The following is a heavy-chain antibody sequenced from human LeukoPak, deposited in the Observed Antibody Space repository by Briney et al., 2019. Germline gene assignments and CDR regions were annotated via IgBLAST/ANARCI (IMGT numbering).Heavy chain of an antibody. J-gene: IGHJ5*02. V-gene: IGHV1-2*02. CDR1: GYIFTGYY. Sequence: ASVKVSCKASGYIFTGYYMHWVRQAHGQGLEWMGWINPNSGGTNYAQKFQGRVTMTRDTSISTAYMELSRLRSDDTAVYYCARDAGSEQLVSNWFDPWGQGTLVTVSS. D-gene: IGHD6-6*01. CDR3: ARDAGSEQLVSNWFDP. CDR2: INPNSGGT.